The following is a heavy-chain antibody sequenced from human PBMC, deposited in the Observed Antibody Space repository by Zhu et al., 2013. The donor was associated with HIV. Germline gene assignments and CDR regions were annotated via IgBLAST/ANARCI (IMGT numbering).Heavy chain of an antibody. CDR1: GYTFTNYG. Sequence: QVQLVQSGAEVRKPGASVKVSCKASGYTFTNYGISWVRQAPGQGLEWMGWISAYNGNTNYAQNLQGRVTMTTDTSTSTAYMELRSLRSDDTAVYYCARDFGTNYVVYYYYMDVWGTGTTVTVSS. D-gene: IGHD4-4*01. CDR2: ISAYNGNT. CDR3: ARDFGTNYVVYYYYMDV. J-gene: IGHJ6*03. V-gene: IGHV1-18*01.